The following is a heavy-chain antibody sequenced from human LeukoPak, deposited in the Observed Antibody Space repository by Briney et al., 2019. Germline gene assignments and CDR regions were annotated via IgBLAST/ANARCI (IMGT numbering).Heavy chain of an antibody. CDR3: ARDQIIVATILDYYYGMDV. D-gene: IGHD5-12*01. J-gene: IGHJ6*02. V-gene: IGHV3-7*01. CDR2: IKEDGSES. CDR1: GFIFSTYW. Sequence: GGSLRLSCTASGFIFSTYWMSWVRQAPGKGLEWVANIKEDGSESHYVDSVKGRFTISRDNAKNSLYLQMNSLRAENTAVYYCARDQIIVATILDYYYGMDVWGQGTTVTVSS.